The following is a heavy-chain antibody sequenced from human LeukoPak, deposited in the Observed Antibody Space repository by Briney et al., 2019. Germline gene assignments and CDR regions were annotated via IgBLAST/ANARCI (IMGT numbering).Heavy chain of an antibody. J-gene: IGHJ5*02. D-gene: IGHD3-9*01. CDR2: IYYSGAT. V-gene: IGHV4-59*01. Sequence: PSETLSLTCTVSGGSMSSYYWSWIRQPPGKGLEWIGYIYYSGATNYNPSLKSRVTISVDTSKNQFSLRLSSVTAADTAVYYCARFLYVDPAWGQGTLVTVSS. CDR3: ARFLYVDPA. CDR1: GGSMSSYY.